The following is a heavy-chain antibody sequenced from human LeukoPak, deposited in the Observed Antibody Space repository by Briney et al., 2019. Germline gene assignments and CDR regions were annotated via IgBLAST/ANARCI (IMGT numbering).Heavy chain of an antibody. CDR2: ITYDGYYK. V-gene: IGHV3-30*03. CDR1: GFTFTSYG. Sequence: GGSLRLSCAASGFTFTSYGMHWVRQAPGKGLEWVALITYDGYYKYYSDSVKGRFTISSDTSKNTMYLQMNSLRAEDTAVYYCARDLSPVVRASPMGYWGQGTLATVSS. D-gene: IGHD3-10*01. J-gene: IGHJ4*02. CDR3: ARDLSPVVRASPMGY.